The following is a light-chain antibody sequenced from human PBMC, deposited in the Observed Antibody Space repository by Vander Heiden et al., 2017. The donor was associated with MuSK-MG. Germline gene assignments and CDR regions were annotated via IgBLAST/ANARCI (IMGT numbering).Light chain of an antibody. Sequence: DIQMTQSPSSLSASVGDRVTITCRASQSISSYLNWYQQKPGKAPKLLIYAASSLQSGVPSRFSGSGSGTDFTLTIIILQLEDFATYYCQQSDSTPHTFGQGTKLEIK. V-gene: IGKV1-39*01. J-gene: IGKJ2*01. CDR3: QQSDSTPHT. CDR2: AAS. CDR1: QSISSY.